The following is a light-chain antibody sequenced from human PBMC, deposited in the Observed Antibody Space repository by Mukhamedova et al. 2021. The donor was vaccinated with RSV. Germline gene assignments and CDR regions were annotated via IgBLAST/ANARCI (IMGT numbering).Light chain of an antibody. CDR3: STWDYSLTAVV. Sequence: ASGIPDRFSGSKSGTTASLTISGLQSEDEADSYCSTWDYSLTAVVFGGGTKLTVI. V-gene: IGLV1-44*01. J-gene: IGLJ2*01.